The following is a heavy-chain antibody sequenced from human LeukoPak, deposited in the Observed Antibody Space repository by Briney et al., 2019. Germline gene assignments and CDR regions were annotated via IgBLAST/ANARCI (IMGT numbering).Heavy chain of an antibody. V-gene: IGHV4-39*07. CDR1: GGSISTTSNY. Sequence: SETLSLTCSVTGGSISTTSNYWGWIRRPPGKGLEWIGSIYYSGSTYYNSSLKSRVTISVDTSKNQFSLKLSSVTAADTAVYFCARGGATGLQPPYFDFWGQGTLVTVSS. CDR3: ARGGATGLQPPYFDF. J-gene: IGHJ4*02. CDR2: IYYSGST. D-gene: IGHD5-24*01.